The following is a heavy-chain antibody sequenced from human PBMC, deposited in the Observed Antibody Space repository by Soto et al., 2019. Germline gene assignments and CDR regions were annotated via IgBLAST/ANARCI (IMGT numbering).Heavy chain of an antibody. V-gene: IGHV3-33*01. CDR3: AREECSSTSCYFDY. CDR2: IWYDGSNK. D-gene: IGHD2-2*01. J-gene: IGHJ4*02. CDR1: GFTFSSYG. Sequence: GGSLRLSCAASGFTFSSYGMHWVRQAPGKGLEWVAVIWYDGSNKYYADSVKGRFTISRDNSKNTLYLQMNSLRAEDTAVYYCAREECSSTSCYFDYWGQGTLVTVSS.